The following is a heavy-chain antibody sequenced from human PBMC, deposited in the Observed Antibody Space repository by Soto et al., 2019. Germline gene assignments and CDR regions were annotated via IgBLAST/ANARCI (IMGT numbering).Heavy chain of an antibody. J-gene: IGHJ4*02. Sequence: PSETLSLTCTVSGGSIISNNYYWGWIRQPPGKGLEWIGTIYYSGSTYYNPSLKSRVTISVDTSKNQFSLKLSSVTAADTAVYYCARHTSSFDYWGQGTLVTVS. CDR3: ARHTSSFDY. D-gene: IGHD3-16*01. CDR1: GGSIISNNYY. V-gene: IGHV4-39*01. CDR2: IYYSGST.